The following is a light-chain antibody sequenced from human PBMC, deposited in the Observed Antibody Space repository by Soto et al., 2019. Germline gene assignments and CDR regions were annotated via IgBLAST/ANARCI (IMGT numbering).Light chain of an antibody. V-gene: IGKV3-11*01. CDR1: QSVSAY. Sequence: EVVLTQSPDALSLSPGERATVSCRASQSVSAYLAWYQQRPGQAPRLLIYDVSNRAPGIPDRFSGGGSGTDFTLSINSLQPEDSATYYCLSRFDWPTFGGGATLEIK. J-gene: IGKJ4*01. CDR3: LSRFDWPT. CDR2: DVS.